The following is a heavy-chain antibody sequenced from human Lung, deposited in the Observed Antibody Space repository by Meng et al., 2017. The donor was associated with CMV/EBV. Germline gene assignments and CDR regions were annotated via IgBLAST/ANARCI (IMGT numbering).Heavy chain of an antibody. CDR3: AREYCASTGCYKGGRFDP. Sequence: SXTXSLXCSVTGDSISSFYWTWIRQSPGKGLEWIGYFYYTGSANYNPSLKSRVTISGDTSKNQFSLRLSSVTAADTAVYYCAREYCASTGCYKGGRFDPWXPGNLV. D-gene: IGHD2-2*02. J-gene: IGHJ5*02. CDR2: FYYTGSA. V-gene: IGHV4-59*01. CDR1: GDSISSFY.